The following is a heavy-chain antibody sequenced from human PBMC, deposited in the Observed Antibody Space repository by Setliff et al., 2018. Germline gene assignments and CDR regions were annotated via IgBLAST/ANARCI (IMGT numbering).Heavy chain of an antibody. CDR2: ISRSSTYI. CDR3: ASAGHSGSWFPFDAFHI. J-gene: IGHJ3*02. V-gene: IGHV3-21*01. D-gene: IGHD6-13*01. CDR1: GFTFSTHS. Sequence: AGSLRLSCAASGFTFSTHSMNWVRQAPGKGLEWVSSISRSSTYIYYADSMKGRVTISRDNAKNSLYLQMNSLRAEDTAVYYCASAGHSGSWFPFDAFHIWGQGTMVTVSS.